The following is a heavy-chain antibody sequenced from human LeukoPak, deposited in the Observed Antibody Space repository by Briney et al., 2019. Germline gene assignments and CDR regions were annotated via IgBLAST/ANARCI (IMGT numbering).Heavy chain of an antibody. J-gene: IGHJ3*02. Sequence: ASVKVSCKASGYTFTSYGISWVRQAPGQGREWMGLISAYNGNTNYAQKLQGRVTMTTDTSKSTAHMELRSLRSDDTAVYYCAILPPPYYYDSSGYRPRAFDIWGQGTMVTVSS. CDR3: AILPPPYYYDSSGYRPRAFDI. D-gene: IGHD3-22*01. CDR2: ISAYNGNT. V-gene: IGHV1-18*01. CDR1: GYTFTSYG.